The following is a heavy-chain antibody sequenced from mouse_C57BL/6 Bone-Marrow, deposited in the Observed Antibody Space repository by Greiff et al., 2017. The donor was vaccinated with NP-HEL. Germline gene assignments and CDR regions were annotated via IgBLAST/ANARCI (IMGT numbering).Heavy chain of an antibody. Sequence: QVQLQQPGAELVKPGASVKLSCKASGYTFTSYWMQWVKQRPGQGLAWLGELDPSDSYTNYNQKFKGKATLTVDTSSSTAYMQRSSLTSEDSAVYYCARGSLGPYWYFDVWGTGTTVTVSS. CDR2: LDPSDSYT. V-gene: IGHV1-50*01. CDR1: GYTFTSYW. J-gene: IGHJ1*03. CDR3: ARGSLGPYWYFDV. D-gene: IGHD4-1*01.